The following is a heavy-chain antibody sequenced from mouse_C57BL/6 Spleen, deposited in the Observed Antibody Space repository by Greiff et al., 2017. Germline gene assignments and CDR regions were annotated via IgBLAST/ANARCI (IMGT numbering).Heavy chain of an antibody. J-gene: IGHJ4*01. CDR1: GYAFSSSW. CDR3: AGTGDCYYGAMDY. D-gene: IGHD2-3*01. Sequence: QVQLQQPGPELVKPGASVKISCKASGYAFSSSWMNWVKQRPGKGLEWIGRLNPGDGDTNYNGKFKGEATLAADKSSSTAYMQLSSLTSEDSAVYCCAGTGDCYYGAMDYWGQGTSVTVSS. CDR2: LNPGDGDT. V-gene: IGHV1-82*01.